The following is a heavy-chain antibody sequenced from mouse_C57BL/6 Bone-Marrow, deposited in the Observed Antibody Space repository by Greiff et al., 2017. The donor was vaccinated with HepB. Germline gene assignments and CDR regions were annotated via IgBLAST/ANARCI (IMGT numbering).Heavy chain of an antibody. CDR3: ARLFV. CDR2: ISSGGSYT. V-gene: IGHV5-6*01. J-gene: IGHJ1*03. CDR1: GFTFSSYG. Sequence: EVQLVESGGDLVKPGGSLKLSCAASGFTFSSYGMSWVRQTPDKRLEWVATISSGGSYTYYPDSVKGRFTISRDNAKNTLYLQMSSLKSEDTAMYYCARLFVWGTGTTVTVSS.